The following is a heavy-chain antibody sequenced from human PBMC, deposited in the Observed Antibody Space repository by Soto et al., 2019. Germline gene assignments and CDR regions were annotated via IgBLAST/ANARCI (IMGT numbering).Heavy chain of an antibody. CDR3: ARRTGTVPRPHYYYYGMDV. CDR2: IDPSDSYT. CDR1: VYSFTSYF. J-gene: IGHJ6*02. V-gene: IGHV5-10-1*01. Sequence: LXISCKGSVYSFTSYFISWVRQMPWKGLEWMGRIDPSDSYTNYSPSFQGHVTISADKSISTAYLQWSSLKASDTAMYYCARRTGTVPRPHYYYYGMDVWGQGTTVTVSS. D-gene: IGHD1-1*01.